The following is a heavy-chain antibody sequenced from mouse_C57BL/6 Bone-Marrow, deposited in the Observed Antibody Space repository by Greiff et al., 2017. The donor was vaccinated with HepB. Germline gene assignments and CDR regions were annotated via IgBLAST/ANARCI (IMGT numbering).Heavy chain of an antibody. D-gene: IGHD1-1*01. CDR1: GYSITSGYY. Sequence: ESGPGLVKPSQSLSLTCSVTGYSITSGYYWNWIRQFPGNKLEWMGYISYDGSNNYNPSLKNRISITRDTSKNQFFLKLNSVTTEDTATYYCARGYYGTLFDYWGQGTTLTVSS. CDR3: ARGYYGTLFDY. V-gene: IGHV3-6*01. J-gene: IGHJ2*01. CDR2: ISYDGSN.